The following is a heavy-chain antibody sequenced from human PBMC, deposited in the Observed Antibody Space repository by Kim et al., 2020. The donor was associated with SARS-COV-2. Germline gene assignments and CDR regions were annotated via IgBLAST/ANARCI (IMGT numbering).Heavy chain of an antibody. Sequence: GGSLRLSCAASEFTFSSYAMAWVRQAPGKGLEWVSDITANGDTTHYADSVKGRFTIYRDNSKNTLSLQMNSLGVEDTAMYYCAKFLSAYHNYFDSWGQGALVSVSA. V-gene: IGHV3-23*01. CDR2: ITANGDTT. CDR3: AKFLSAYHNYFDS. J-gene: IGHJ4*02. D-gene: IGHD3-3*01. CDR1: EFTFSSYA.